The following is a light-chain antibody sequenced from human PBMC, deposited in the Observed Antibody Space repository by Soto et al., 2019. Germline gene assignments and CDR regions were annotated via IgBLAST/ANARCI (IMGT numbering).Light chain of an antibody. V-gene: IGKV3-15*01. CDR3: HQYNNWPPTNT. CDR1: QSVGYN. CDR2: GAS. Sequence: ETVMTQSPVTLSVSLGERAILSFRASQSVGYNLAWYQQRPGQAPRLLFYGASTRATGIPVRFSASGSGTEFTLTISSLQSEDFAVYYCHQYNNWPPTNTFGQGTKVEIK. J-gene: IGKJ2*01.